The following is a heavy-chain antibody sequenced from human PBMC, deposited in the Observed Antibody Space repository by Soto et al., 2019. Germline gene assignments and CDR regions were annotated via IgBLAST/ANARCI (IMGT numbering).Heavy chain of an antibody. Sequence: PGGSLRLSCAASGFTFSSYAMSWVRQAPGKGLEWVSAISGGSTYYADSVKGRFAISRDNSKNTLYLQMNSLRAEDTAVYYCAKIIAAALYGMDVWGQGTTVTVSS. D-gene: IGHD6-13*01. CDR1: GFTFSSYA. CDR2: ISGGST. CDR3: AKIIAAALYGMDV. V-gene: IGHV3-23*01. J-gene: IGHJ6*02.